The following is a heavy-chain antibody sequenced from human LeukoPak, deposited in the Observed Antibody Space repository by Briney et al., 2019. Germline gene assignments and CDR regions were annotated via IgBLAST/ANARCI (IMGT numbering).Heavy chain of an antibody. V-gene: IGHV3-21*01. J-gene: IGHJ4*02. CDR3: ARDLSLGAPGGFDY. CDR2: ISSSSTYI. D-gene: IGHD3-16*01. Sequence: GGSLKLSCPASGFTFRSYSRNWFRKPRGKGLEWSSTISSSSTYIYYADSVKGRFTISRDNAENSVYPQMDSLRGDDTAVYYCARDLSLGAPGGFDYWGQGTLVTVSS. CDR1: GFTFRSYS.